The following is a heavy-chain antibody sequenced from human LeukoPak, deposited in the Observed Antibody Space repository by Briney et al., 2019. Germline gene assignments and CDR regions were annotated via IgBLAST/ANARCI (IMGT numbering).Heavy chain of an antibody. Sequence: SETLSFTCTVSGGSISSHYWSWIRQPPGKGLEWIAYIKYRGSSSYNPSLRSRVTISVDTSKKEFSLKLSSVTAADTAVYYCARDTCSDGVCPDYWGQGILVTVSS. D-gene: IGHD2-8*01. V-gene: IGHV4-59*11. CDR3: ARDTCSDGVCPDY. J-gene: IGHJ4*02. CDR2: IKYRGSS. CDR1: GGSISSHY.